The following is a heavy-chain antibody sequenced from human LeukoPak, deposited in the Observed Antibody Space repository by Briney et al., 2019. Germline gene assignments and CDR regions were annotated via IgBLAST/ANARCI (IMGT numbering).Heavy chain of an antibody. V-gene: IGHV3-21*01. CDR3: ARHSGHDFDY. Sequence: GGSLRLSCAASGFTFSSYSINWVRQAPGKGLEWVSSISSSSSYIYYADSVKGRFTISRDNAKNSLYLQMNSLRAEDTAVYYCARHSGHDFDYWGQGTLVTVSS. J-gene: IGHJ4*02. D-gene: IGHD2-15*01. CDR1: GFTFSSYS. CDR2: ISSSSSYI.